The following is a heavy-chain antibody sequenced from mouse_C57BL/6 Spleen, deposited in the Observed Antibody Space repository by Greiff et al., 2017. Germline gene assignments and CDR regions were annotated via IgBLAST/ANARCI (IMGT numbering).Heavy chain of an antibody. CDR2: IDPETGGT. D-gene: IGHD2-5*01. CDR1: GYTFTDYE. V-gene: IGHV1-15*01. CDR3: TRRAYYSNYPGAMDY. J-gene: IGHJ4*01. Sequence: SGAELVRPGASVTLSCKASGYTFTDYEMHWVKQTPVHGLEWIGAIDPETGGTAYNQKFKGKAILTADKSSSTAYMELRSLTSEDSAVYYCTRRAYYSNYPGAMDYWGQGTSVTVSS.